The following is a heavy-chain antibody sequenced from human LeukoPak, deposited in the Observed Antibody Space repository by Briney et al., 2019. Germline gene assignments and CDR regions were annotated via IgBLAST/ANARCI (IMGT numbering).Heavy chain of an antibody. V-gene: IGHV4-39*07. D-gene: IGHD3-22*01. J-gene: IGHJ3*02. CDR3: ARGNYYDSSTYYRAFDI. Sequence: SETLSLTCTVSGGSISSSSYYWGWIRQPPGKGLEWIGSIYYSGSTYYNPSLKSRVTISVDTSKNQFSLKLSSVTAADTAVYYCARGNYYDSSTYYRAFDIWGQGTMVTVSS. CDR2: IYYSGST. CDR1: GGSISSSSYY.